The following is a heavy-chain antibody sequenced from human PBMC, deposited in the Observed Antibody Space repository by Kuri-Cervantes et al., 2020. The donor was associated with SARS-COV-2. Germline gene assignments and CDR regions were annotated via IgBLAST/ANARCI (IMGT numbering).Heavy chain of an antibody. J-gene: IGHJ6*03. CDR2: INPISGGT. CDR1: GYTFTGYY. Sequence: ASVKVSCKAAGYTFTGYYIHWVRQAPGQGLEWMGWINPISGGTKYAQKFQGRVTMTRDTSISTAYMELSRLRSDDTAVYYCARGPLPYDILTGYPMDYYYYMDVWGKGTTVTVSS. D-gene: IGHD3-9*01. V-gene: IGHV1-2*02. CDR3: ARGPLPYDILTGYPMDYYYYMDV.